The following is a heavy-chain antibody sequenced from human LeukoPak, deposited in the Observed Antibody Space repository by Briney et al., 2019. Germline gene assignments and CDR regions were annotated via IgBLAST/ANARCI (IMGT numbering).Heavy chain of an antibody. V-gene: IGHV1-18*01. D-gene: IGHD5-24*01. CDR3: ARAASRDGYNDY. Sequence: ASVTVSCKASGYTFTSYGISWVRQAPGQGLEWMGWISAYNGNTNYAQKLQGRVTMTTDTSTSTAYMELGSLRSDDTAVYYCARAASRDGYNDYWGQGTLVTVSS. CDR1: GYTFTSYG. J-gene: IGHJ4*02. CDR2: ISAYNGNT.